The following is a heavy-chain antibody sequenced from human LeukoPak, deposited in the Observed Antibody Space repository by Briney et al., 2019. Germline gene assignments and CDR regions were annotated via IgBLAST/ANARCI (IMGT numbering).Heavy chain of an antibody. V-gene: IGHV3-7*01. CDR2: IKQDGSEK. Sequence: GGSLRLSCAASGFTFSSYWMSWVRQAPGKGLEWVANIKQDGSEKYYVDSVKGRFTISRDNAKNSPYLQMNSLRAEDTAVYYCARGAPRAARPRLYYYYYYMDVWGKGTTVTVSS. J-gene: IGHJ6*03. CDR3: ARGAPRAARPRLYYYYYYMDV. D-gene: IGHD6-6*01. CDR1: GFTFSSYW.